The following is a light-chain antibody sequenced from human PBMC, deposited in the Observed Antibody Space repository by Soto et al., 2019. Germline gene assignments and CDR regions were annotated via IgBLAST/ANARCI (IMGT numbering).Light chain of an antibody. CDR2: AAS. Sequence: DRQMTQSRFSLSASVGDRVTITCRASQGISNFLVWYQQKPGKVPRVLIYAASTLQSGVPSRFSGSGSGTDFTLTISSLQPEDVAPYYCQKYDSAPFTFGPGTKVDIK. V-gene: IGKV1-27*01. CDR3: QKYDSAPFT. J-gene: IGKJ3*01. CDR1: QGISNF.